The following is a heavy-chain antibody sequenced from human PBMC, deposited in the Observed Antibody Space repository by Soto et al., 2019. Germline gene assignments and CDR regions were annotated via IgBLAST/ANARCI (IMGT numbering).Heavy chain of an antibody. Sequence: EVQLVESGGGLVQPGGSLSLSCAASGFTSGNSWMSWVRQAPGKGLEWVANIDQGGSEKYYVDSVKGRFTISRDNAKNSLYLQMNSLRAEDTAMYYCARDVGWEQRRYRDWYFDLWGRGTLVTVSS. CDR3: ARDVGWEQRRYRDWYFDL. V-gene: IGHV3-7*04. CDR2: IDQGGSEK. CDR1: GFTSGNSW. D-gene: IGHD3-16*02. J-gene: IGHJ2*01.